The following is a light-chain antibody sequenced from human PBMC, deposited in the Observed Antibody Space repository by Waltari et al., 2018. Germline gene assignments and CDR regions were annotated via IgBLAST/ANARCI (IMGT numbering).Light chain of an antibody. J-gene: IGKJ1*01. CDR3: QHYESLPVT. V-gene: IGKV3-20*01. CDR1: QSISKY. Sequence: SARTKQSISKYLAGYQRKPGQAPRLLVDHASSRATGIPDRFSGSGSGTDFSLTISRLEPEDFAVYYCQHYESLPVTFGQGTNVEIK. CDR2: HAS.